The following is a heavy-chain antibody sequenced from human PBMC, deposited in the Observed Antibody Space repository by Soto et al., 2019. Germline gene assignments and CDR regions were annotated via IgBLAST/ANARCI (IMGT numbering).Heavy chain of an antibody. J-gene: IGHJ6*02. D-gene: IGHD2-15*01. CDR2: IIPVVGTV. CDR1: GGTFSTYA. Sequence: ASVKVSCKASGGTFSTYAITWVRQAPGQGLEWMGGIIPVVGTVNYAQKFQGRVTLTADKSTGTAYMELSSRRSEDTALYYCAGDQHCSGGTCSYYYYGMDVWGQGTTVTVSS. V-gene: IGHV1-69*06. CDR3: AGDQHCSGGTCSYYYYGMDV.